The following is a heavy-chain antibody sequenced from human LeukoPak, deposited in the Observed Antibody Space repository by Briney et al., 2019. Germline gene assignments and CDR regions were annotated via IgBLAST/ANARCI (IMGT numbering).Heavy chain of an antibody. Sequence: PGGSLRLSCAASGFTFSSYAMSWVRQAPGKGLEWVSAISGSGGSTYYADSVKGRFTISRDNSKNTLYLQMNSLRAEDTAVYYCAYGGLCYYYGMDVWGQGTTVTVSS. CDR2: ISGSGGST. CDR1: GFTFSSYA. V-gene: IGHV3-23*01. J-gene: IGHJ6*02. D-gene: IGHD3-10*01. CDR3: AYGGLCYYYGMDV.